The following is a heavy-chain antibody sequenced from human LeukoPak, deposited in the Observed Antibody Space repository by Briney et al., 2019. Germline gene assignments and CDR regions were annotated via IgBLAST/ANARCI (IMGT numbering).Heavy chain of an antibody. Sequence: QPGGSLRLSCAASGFTVSSNYMSWVRQAPGKGLEWVSVIYSGGSTYYADSVKGGFTISRDNSKNTLYLQMNSLRAEDSAVYYCARGVVRGSYFWPHDYWGQGTLVTVSS. CDR2: IYSGGST. J-gene: IGHJ4*02. CDR1: GFTVSSNY. V-gene: IGHV3-66*02. CDR3: ARGVVRGSYFWPHDY. D-gene: IGHD1-26*01.